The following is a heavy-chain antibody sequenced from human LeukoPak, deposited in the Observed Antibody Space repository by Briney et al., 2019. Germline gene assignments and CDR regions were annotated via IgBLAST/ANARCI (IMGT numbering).Heavy chain of an antibody. D-gene: IGHD5-18*01. CDR1: GGTFSSYA. CDR2: IIPIFGTA. J-gene: IGHJ2*01. Sequence: SVKVSCKASGGTFSSYAISWVRQAPGQGLEWMGGIIPIFGTANYAQKFQGRLTITADESTSTVYMEMSSLRSEDTAMYYCAKEGDTALVTGYFDLWGRGTLVTVSA. CDR3: AKEGDTALVTGYFDL. V-gene: IGHV1-69*01.